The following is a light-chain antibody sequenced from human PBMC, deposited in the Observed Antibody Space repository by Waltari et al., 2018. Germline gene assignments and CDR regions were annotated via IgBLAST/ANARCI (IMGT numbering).Light chain of an antibody. Sequence: QPGKCPRFLMNVNRDGSHRKGDDIPDRFSGSGSGPERYLTISSLQSEDEADYYCETGGHGTWVFGGGTKLTVL. J-gene: IGLJ3*02. CDR3: ETGGHGTWV. V-gene: IGLV4-69*01. CDR2: VNRDGSH.